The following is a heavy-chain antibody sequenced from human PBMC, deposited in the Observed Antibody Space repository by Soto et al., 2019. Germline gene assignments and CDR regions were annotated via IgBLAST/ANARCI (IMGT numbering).Heavy chain of an antibody. V-gene: IGHV3-30*18. CDR3: AKDSAMIVVANAFDI. CDR1: GFTFSSYG. CDR2: ISYYGSNK. J-gene: IGHJ3*02. D-gene: IGHD3-22*01. Sequence: QVQLVESGGGVVQPGRSLRLSCAASGFTFSSYGMHWVRQAPGKGLEWVAVISYYGSNKYYADSVKGRFTISRDNSKNTLYLQMNSLRAEDTAVYYCAKDSAMIVVANAFDIWGQGTMVTVSS.